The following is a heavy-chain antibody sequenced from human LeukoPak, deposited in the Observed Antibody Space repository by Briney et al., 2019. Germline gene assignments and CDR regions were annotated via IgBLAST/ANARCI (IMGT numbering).Heavy chain of an antibody. V-gene: IGHV3-33*06. CDR1: GFSFSSYG. D-gene: IGHD6-13*01. CDR3: AKLGSRGSLDY. Sequence: GRSLRLSCAASGFSFSSYGMDWVRQAPGKGLEWVAVIWYDGSNKYYADSVKGRFTISRDNSKNTVFLQMNSLRAEDTAVYYCAKLGSRGSLDYWGQGTLVTVSS. J-gene: IGHJ4*02. CDR2: IWYDGSNK.